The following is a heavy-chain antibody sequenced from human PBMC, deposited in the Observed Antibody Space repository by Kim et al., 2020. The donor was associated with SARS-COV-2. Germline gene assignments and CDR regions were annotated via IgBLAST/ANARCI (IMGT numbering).Heavy chain of an antibody. D-gene: IGHD5-12*01. CDR1: GFTFSSYA. V-gene: IGHV3-30*04. Sequence: GGSLRLSCAASGFTFSSYAMHWVRQAPGKGLEWVAVISYDGSNKYYADSVKGRFTISRDNSKNTLYLQMNSLRAEDTAVYYCARDPGGYAGYYFDYWGQGTLVTVSS. CDR3: ARDPGGYAGYYFDY. CDR2: ISYDGSNK. J-gene: IGHJ4*02.